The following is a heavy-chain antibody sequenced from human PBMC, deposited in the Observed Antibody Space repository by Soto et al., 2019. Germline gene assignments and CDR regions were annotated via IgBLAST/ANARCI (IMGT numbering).Heavy chain of an antibody. CDR3: ARLYASSSPRLDP. CDR1: GYSFDTYW. D-gene: IGHD6-6*01. V-gene: IGHV5-10-1*01. J-gene: IGHJ5*02. CDR2: IDPSDSYT. Sequence: GESLKISCQASGYSFDTYWITWVRQMPGKGLEWMGKIDPSDSYTNYSPSFQDNVTMSADKSISTAYLQWSSLKASDTAIYYCARLYASSSPRLDPWGHGTLVTVSS.